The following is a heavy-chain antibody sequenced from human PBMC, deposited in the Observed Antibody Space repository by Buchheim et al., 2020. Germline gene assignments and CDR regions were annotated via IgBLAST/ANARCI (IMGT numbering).Heavy chain of an antibody. Sequence: QVQLQESGPGLVKPSETLSLTCTVSGGSISSYYWSWIRQPPGKGLEWIGYIYYSGSTNYNPSLKSRVTISVDTSKNQFSLKLSSVTAADTAVYYCARDRGCSGGSCYFLDYWGQGTL. CDR3: ARDRGCSGGSCYFLDY. CDR1: GGSISSYY. D-gene: IGHD2-15*01. CDR2: IYYSGST. J-gene: IGHJ4*02. V-gene: IGHV4-59*01.